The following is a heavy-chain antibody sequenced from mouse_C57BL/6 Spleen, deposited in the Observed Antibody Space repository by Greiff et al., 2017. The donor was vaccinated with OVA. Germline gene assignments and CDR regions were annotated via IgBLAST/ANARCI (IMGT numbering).Heavy chain of an antibody. CDR2: ISSGGSYT. CDR1: GFTFSSYG. CDR3: ARHDDYDWAWFAY. V-gene: IGHV5-6*01. J-gene: IGHJ3*01. Sequence: VQLVESGGDLVKPGGSLKLSCAASGFTFSSYGMSWVRQTPDKRLEWVATISSGGSYTYYPDSVKGRFTISRDNAKNTLYLQMSSLKSEDTAMYYCARHDDYDWAWFAYWGQGTLVTVSA. D-gene: IGHD2-4*01.